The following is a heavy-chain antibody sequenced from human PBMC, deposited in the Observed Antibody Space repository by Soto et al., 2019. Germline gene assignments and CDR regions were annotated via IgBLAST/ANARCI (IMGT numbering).Heavy chain of an antibody. Sequence: SLRVSCAASGFTFDDYAMHWVRQAPGKGLEWVSGISWNSGSIGYADSVKGRFTISRDNAKNSLYLQMNSLRAEDTAVYYCAKIPHSSSWYLDAFDIWGQGTMVTVSS. D-gene: IGHD6-13*01. CDR2: ISWNSGSI. V-gene: IGHV3-9*01. CDR3: AKIPHSSSWYLDAFDI. J-gene: IGHJ3*02. CDR1: GFTFDDYA.